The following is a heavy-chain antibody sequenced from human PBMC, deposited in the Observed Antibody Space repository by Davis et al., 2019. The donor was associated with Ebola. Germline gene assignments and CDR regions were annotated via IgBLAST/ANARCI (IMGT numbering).Heavy chain of an antibody. CDR2: VSGYTGNT. D-gene: IGHD3-10*01. CDR3: ARGTYFDY. J-gene: IGHJ4*02. V-gene: IGHV1-18*01. Sequence: AASVKVSCKTSGYIFSSYGITWVRQAPGQGLEWMGWVSGYTGNTFYAQKFQGRVSMTTDASTTTAYLELRSLRSDDTAVYFCARGTYFDYWGQGTLVTVSS. CDR1: GYIFSSYG.